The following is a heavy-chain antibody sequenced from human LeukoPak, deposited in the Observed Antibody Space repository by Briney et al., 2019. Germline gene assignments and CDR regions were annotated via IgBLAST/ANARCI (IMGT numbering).Heavy chain of an antibody. J-gene: IGHJ6*02. V-gene: IGHV4-31*03. D-gene: IGHD2-2*01. CDR2: IYYSGSI. CDR3: ASKGGSYQLRSGGMDV. Sequence: SETLSLTCTVSGGSISSGDYYWSWIRQHPGKGLEWIGYIYYSGSIYYNPSLKSRVIISVDTSKNQFSLKLSSVTAADTAVYYCASKGGSYQLRSGGMDVWSQGTTVIVSS. CDR1: GGSISSGDYY.